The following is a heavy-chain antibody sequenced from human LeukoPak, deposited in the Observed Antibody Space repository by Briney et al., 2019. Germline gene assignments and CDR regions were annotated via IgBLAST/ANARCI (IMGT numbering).Heavy chain of an antibody. J-gene: IGHJ4*02. V-gene: IGHV3-21*01. CDR1: GFTFSSYS. CDR2: ISSSSSYI. D-gene: IGHD4/OR15-4a*01. Sequence: GGSLKLSCAASGFTFSSYSMNWVRQAPGKGLEWISSISSSSSYIYYADSVKGRFTISRDNANNSLYLQMNSLRAEDTAVYYCARDLLTNDYGGQGTLVTVSS. CDR3: ARDLLTNDY.